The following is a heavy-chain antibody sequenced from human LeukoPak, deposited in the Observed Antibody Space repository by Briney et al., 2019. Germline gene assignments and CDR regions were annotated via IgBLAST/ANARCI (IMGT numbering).Heavy chain of an antibody. D-gene: IGHD2-2*01. V-gene: IGHV6-1*01. CDR2: TYYRSTWYN. CDR3: ARRLTQYDCFDP. J-gene: IGHJ5*02. Sequence: SQTLSLTCAISGDSVSSNSVTWNWIRQSPSGGLEWLGRTYYRSTWYNDYAVSVRGRITVNPDTSKNQFSLHLNSVTPEDTAVYYCARRLTQYDCFDPWGQGILVTVSS. CDR1: GDSVSSNSVT.